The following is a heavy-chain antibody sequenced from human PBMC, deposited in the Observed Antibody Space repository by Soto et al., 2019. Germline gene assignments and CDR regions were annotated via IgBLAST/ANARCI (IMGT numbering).Heavy chain of an antibody. J-gene: IGHJ5*01. V-gene: IGHV1-2*02. CDR2: IIPNNGGT. Sequence: ASVKVSCKASGYSFTDYYIHWVRQAPGQGLEWMGWIIPNNGGTKYAQKFQDRVTMTRDTSITTAYMELSRLRSDDTAVYYCARGTFDSSGNYFAGWFDPWGQGTMVTVSS. CDR3: ARGTFDSSGNYFAGWFDP. CDR1: GYSFTDYY. D-gene: IGHD3-22*01.